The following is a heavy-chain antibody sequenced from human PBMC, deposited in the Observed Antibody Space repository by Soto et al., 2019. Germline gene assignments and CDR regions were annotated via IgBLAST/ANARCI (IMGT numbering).Heavy chain of an antibody. CDR2: IWYDGSNK. Sequence: QVQLVESGGGVVQPGRSLRLSCAASGFTFSSYAMHWVRQAPGKGPEWLAVIWYDGSNKYYGDSVKGRFTISRDNSRNTLYMQMNSLRVEDTAVYYCARAYGDGRYFDYWGQGTLVTVSS. J-gene: IGHJ4*02. V-gene: IGHV3-33*01. CDR1: GFTFSSYA. CDR3: ARAYGDGRYFDY. D-gene: IGHD3-10*01.